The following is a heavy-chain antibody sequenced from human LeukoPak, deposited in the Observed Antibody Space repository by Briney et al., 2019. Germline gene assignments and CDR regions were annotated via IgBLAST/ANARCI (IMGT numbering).Heavy chain of an antibody. J-gene: IGHJ4*02. V-gene: IGHV3-30*02. Sequence: GGSLRLSCATSVWIFIETLMHWLRQAPGKGLEWVAYVRNDGSGETYVDSVKGRFTISRDNSNYTLSLGMFSPRVEDMVVYSCAKVSDWGQGTLVTVSS. CDR3: AKVSD. CDR2: VRNDGSGE. CDR1: VWIFIETL.